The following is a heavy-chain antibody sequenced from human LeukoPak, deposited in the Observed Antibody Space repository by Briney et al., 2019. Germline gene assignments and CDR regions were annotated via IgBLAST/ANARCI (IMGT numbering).Heavy chain of an antibody. J-gene: IGHJ4*02. CDR1: GGSISSSSYY. CDR3: ARHQTGTTDY. Sequence: SETLSLTCTVSGGSISSSSYYWGWIRQPPGKGLEWIGSIYYSGSTYYNPSLKSRVTISVDTSKNQFSLKLSSVTAADTAVYYCARHQTGTTDYWGQGTLVTVPS. D-gene: IGHD1-7*01. CDR2: IYYSGST. V-gene: IGHV4-39*01.